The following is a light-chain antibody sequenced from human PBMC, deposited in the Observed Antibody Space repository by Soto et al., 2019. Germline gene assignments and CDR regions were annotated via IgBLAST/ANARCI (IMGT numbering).Light chain of an antibody. Sequence: QSALTHPPSASGSPGQSVTISCTGTSSDIGYFNYVSWYQQHPAKAPKLLIYEVSKRPSGVPDRFSGSKSGNTASLTVSGLQADDEANYYCSSYSGSNTLVLFGGGTKVTVL. V-gene: IGLV2-8*01. CDR1: SSDIGYFNY. CDR2: EVS. CDR3: SSYSGSNTLVL. J-gene: IGLJ2*01.